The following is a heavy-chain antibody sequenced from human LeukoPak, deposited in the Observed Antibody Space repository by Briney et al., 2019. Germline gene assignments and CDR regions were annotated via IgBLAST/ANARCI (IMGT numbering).Heavy chain of an antibody. CDR2: INPNSGGT. CDR3: ARDGVEMATISDY. V-gene: IGHV1-2*02. D-gene: IGHD5-24*01. J-gene: IGHJ4*02. CDR1: GYTFTGYY. Sequence: ASVKVSCKASGYTFTGYYMHWVRQAPGEGLEWMGWINPNSGGTNYAQKFQGRVTMTRDTSISTAYMELSRLRSDDTAVYYCARDGVEMATISDYWGQGTLVTVSS.